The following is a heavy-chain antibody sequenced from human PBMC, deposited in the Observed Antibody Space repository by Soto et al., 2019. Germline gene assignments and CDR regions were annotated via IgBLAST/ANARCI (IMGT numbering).Heavy chain of an antibody. CDR2: IYYSGST. CDR1: GGSISSSSYY. J-gene: IGHJ4*02. Sequence: SEPLSLTCTVSGGSISSSSYYWGWIRQPPGKGLEWIGSIYYSGSTYYNPSLKSRVTISVDTSKNQFSLKLSSVTAADTAVYYCARLGYSYGYVVFDYWGQGTLVTVSS. V-gene: IGHV4-39*01. CDR3: ARLGYSYGYVVFDY. D-gene: IGHD5-18*01.